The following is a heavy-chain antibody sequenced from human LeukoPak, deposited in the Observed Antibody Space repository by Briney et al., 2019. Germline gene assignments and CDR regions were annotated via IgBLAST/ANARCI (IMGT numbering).Heavy chain of an antibody. Sequence: GGSLRLSCAASGFTFSSYGMHWFRKAPGKGLEWVAVIWYDGSNKYYADSVKGRFTISRDNSKNTLYLQMNSLRAEDTAVYYCARIEIVVVVAATHYGMDVWGKGTTVTVSS. V-gene: IGHV3-33*01. CDR1: GFTFSSYG. CDR2: IWYDGSNK. J-gene: IGHJ6*04. CDR3: ARIEIVVVVAATHYGMDV. D-gene: IGHD2-15*01.